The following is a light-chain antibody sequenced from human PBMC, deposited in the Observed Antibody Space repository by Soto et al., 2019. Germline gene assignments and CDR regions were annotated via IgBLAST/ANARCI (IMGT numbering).Light chain of an antibody. V-gene: IGKV3-20*01. CDR3: QDYGDSPYT. Sequence: EVVLTQSPGTLSLSPGETATLSCRASQNLYSSYLAWYQQKPGQAPRLLIYGASRRATGIPDRFSASGSGTDFTLTITRLEPEDFAVYYCQDYGDSPYTFGQGTKLEIK. CDR1: QNLYSSY. J-gene: IGKJ2*01. CDR2: GAS.